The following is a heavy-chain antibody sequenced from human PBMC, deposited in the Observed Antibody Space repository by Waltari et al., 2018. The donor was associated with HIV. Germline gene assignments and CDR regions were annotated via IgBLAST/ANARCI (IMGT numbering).Heavy chain of an antibody. D-gene: IGHD3-22*01. J-gene: IGHJ4*02. CDR2: IYYSGRT. V-gene: IGHV4-39*01. Sequence: QLQLQESGPGLVKPSETLSLTCTVSGGSISSSSYYWGWIRQPPGTGLEWFGGIYYSGRTYYNPSLKSRVTISVDTSKNQFSLKLSSVTAADTAVYYCARRSYYDSSGYYFDYWGQGTLVTVSS. CDR1: GGSISSSSYY. CDR3: ARRSYYDSSGYYFDY.